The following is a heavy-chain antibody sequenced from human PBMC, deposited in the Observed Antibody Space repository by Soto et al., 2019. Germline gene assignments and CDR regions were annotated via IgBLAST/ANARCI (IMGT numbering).Heavy chain of an antibody. CDR2: INAGNGNT. Sequence: ASVKVSCKASGYTFTSYAMHWVRQAPGQRLEWMGWINAGNGNTKYYADSVKGRFTISRDNSKNTLYLQMNSLRAEDTAVYYCTKEYSSSDYYFDYWGQGTLVTVSS. V-gene: IGHV1-3*01. CDR1: GYTFTSYA. J-gene: IGHJ4*02. CDR3: TKEYSSSDYYFDY. D-gene: IGHD6-6*01.